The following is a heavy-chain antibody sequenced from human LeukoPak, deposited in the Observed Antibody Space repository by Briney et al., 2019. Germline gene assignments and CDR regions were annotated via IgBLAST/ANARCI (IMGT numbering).Heavy chain of an antibody. CDR1: GFTFSSYS. Sequence: SGGSLRLSCAASGFTFSSYSTNWVRQAPGKGLEWVSSISSSSSYIYYADSVKGRFTISRDNAKNSLYLQMNSLRAEDTAVYYCARAHRGNWFDPWGQGTLVTVSS. D-gene: IGHD3-10*01. V-gene: IGHV3-21*01. CDR3: ARAHRGNWFDP. CDR2: ISSSSSYI. J-gene: IGHJ5*02.